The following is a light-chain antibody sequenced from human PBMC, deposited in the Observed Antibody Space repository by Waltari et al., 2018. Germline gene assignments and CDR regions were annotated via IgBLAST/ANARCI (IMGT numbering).Light chain of an antibody. J-gene: IGLJ3*02. V-gene: IGLV2-23*02. Sequence: QSALTQPASVSGSPGQSITISCIGTSHDAGRYDLVSWYQHHPGKAPKVLIYEVVKRPSGVSNRFSGSKSGNTASLTISGLQAEDEADYFCSSYGSINTWLFGGGTKLTVL. CDR1: SHDAGRYDL. CDR2: EVV. CDR3: SSYGSINTWL.